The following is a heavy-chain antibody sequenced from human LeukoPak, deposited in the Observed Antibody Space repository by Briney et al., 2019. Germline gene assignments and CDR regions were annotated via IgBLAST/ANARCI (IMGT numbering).Heavy chain of an antibody. CDR2: IYYRGST. J-gene: IGHJ6*03. Sequence: PSETLSLTCTVSGGSISSYYWSWIRQPPGKGLEWIGYIYYRGSTNYNPSLKSRISMSVDTSKKQFSLKLSSVIAADSAVYYCARGGHESPYYMDVWGKGTTVTVSS. CDR1: GGSISSYY. V-gene: IGHV4-59*01. CDR3: ARGGHESPYYMDV.